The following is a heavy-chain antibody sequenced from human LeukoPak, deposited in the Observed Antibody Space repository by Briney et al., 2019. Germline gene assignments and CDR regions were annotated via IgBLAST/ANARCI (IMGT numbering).Heavy chain of an antibody. Sequence: SETLSLTCSVSGGSISSYYWSWIRQPPGKGPEWIGYIHYSGSTNYNPSLKSRVTISVDTSKNQFSLKLSSVTAADTAVYYRARARDGYNYYLDYWGQGTLVTVSS. D-gene: IGHD5-24*01. J-gene: IGHJ4*02. CDR1: GGSISSYY. CDR2: IHYSGST. CDR3: ARARDGYNYYLDY. V-gene: IGHV4-59*01.